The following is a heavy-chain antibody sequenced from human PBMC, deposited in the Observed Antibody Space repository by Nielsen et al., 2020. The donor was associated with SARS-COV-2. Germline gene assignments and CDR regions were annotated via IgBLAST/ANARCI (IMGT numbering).Heavy chain of an antibody. Sequence: ASVQVSCKASGYTFTSYGISWVRQPPRQGLEWMGIINPSGGSTSYAQKFQGRVTMTRDTSTSTVYMELSSLRSEDTAVYYCAREVGYSSSSPHENWFDPWGQGTLVTVSS. CDR3: AREVGYSSSSPHENWFDP. V-gene: IGHV1-46*01. CDR2: INPSGGST. J-gene: IGHJ5*02. CDR1: GYTFTSYG. D-gene: IGHD6-13*01.